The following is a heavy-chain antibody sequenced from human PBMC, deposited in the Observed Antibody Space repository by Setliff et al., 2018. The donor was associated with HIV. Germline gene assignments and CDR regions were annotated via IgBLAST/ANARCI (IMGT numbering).Heavy chain of an antibody. CDR3: ARVSSTYLYSIFRNNYNHMDV. D-gene: IGHD2-8*01. V-gene: IGHV4-34*01. J-gene: IGHJ6*03. CDR1: GGSFSGYY. CDR2: DNHSGST. Sequence: SEILSPTCAVYGGSFSGYYWSWIRQPPGKGLEWIGEDNHSGSTYYNPSLKSRVTISVDTSKNQFSLKLSSVTAADTAVYYCARVSSTYLYSIFRNNYNHMDVWGKGTTVTVSS.